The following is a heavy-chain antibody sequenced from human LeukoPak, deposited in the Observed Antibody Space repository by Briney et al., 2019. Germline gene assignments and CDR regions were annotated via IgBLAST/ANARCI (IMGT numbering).Heavy chain of an antibody. CDR2: ISTDNGDT. J-gene: IGHJ4*02. CDR3: AREGLGELTLDY. CDR1: GYTFTTYG. D-gene: IGHD3-16*01. Sequence: ASVKVSCKSSGYTFTTYGITWVRQAPRQGLEWMGWISTDNGDTNYAQKLQGRVTMTTDTSTSTAYMELRSLRSDDTAVYYCAREGLGELTLDYWGQGTLVTVSS. V-gene: IGHV1-18*01.